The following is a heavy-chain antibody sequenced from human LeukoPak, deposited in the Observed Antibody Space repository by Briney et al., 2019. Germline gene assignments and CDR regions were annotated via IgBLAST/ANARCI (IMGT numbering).Heavy chain of an antibody. CDR3: ARGRSIVATTLDYYYYMDV. CDR2: ISAYNGNT. J-gene: IGHJ6*03. CDR1: GYTFTSYV. D-gene: IGHD5-12*01. Sequence: ASVKVSCKASGYTFTSYVISWVRQAPGQGLECMGWISAYNGNTNYAQKLQGRVTMTTDTSTTTAYMELRSLRSDDTAVYYCARGRSIVATTLDYYYYMDVWGKGTTVTVSS. V-gene: IGHV1-18*01.